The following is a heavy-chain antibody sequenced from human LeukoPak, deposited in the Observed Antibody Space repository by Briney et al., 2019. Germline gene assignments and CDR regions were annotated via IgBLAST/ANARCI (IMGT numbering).Heavy chain of an antibody. CDR3: ARVEGYCSSTSCYVGAFDI. Sequence: PGGSLRLSCAASGFTFDDYGMGWVRQAPGKGLEWVSGINWNGGSTGYADSVKGRFTISRDNAKNSLYLQMNSLRAEDTALYHCARVEGYCSSTSCYVGAFDIWGQGTMVTVSS. D-gene: IGHD2-2*01. V-gene: IGHV3-20*01. J-gene: IGHJ3*02. CDR1: GFTFDDYG. CDR2: INWNGGST.